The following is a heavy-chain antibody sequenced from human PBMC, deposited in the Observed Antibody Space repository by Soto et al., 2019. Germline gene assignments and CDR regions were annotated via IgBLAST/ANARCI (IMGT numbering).Heavy chain of an antibody. CDR1: GFTFSSYS. CDR3: ARDFSSSMWGYYYYYGMDV. V-gene: IGHV3-33*01. J-gene: IGHJ6*02. Sequence: QVQLVESGGGVVQPGRSLRLSCAASGFTFSSYSMHWVRQAPGKGLEWVAVIWYDGSNKYYADSVKGRFTISRDNSKNTLYLQMNSLRAEDTAVYYCARDFSSSMWGYYYYYGMDVWGQGTTVTVSS. D-gene: IGHD6-13*01. CDR2: IWYDGSNK.